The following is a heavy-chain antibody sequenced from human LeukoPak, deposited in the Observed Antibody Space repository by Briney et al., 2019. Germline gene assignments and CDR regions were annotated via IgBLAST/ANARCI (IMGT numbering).Heavy chain of an antibody. V-gene: IGHV1-8*01. CDR3: ARDLGIVATERDYFDY. Sequence: ASVKVSCKASGYTFTSYDINWVRQATGQGLEWMGWMNPNSGNTGYAQKFQGRVTMTRNTSISTAYMELRSLRSDDTAVYYCARDLGIVATERDYFDYWGQGTLVTVSS. CDR1: GYTFTSYD. J-gene: IGHJ4*02. D-gene: IGHD5-12*01. CDR2: MNPNSGNT.